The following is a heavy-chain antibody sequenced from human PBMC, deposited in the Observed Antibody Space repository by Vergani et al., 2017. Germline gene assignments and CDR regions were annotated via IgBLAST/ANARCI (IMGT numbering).Heavy chain of an antibody. Sequence: QVQLVESGGGVVQTGRSLRLSCAASGFTFSSYGMHWVRQAPGKGLEWVAVIWYDGSNKYYADSVKGRFTISRDKSKNTLYLQMNSLRAEDTAVYYCARGGYCSSTSCKKGAFDIWGQGTMVTVSS. CDR2: IWYDGSNK. CDR3: ARGGYCSSTSCKKGAFDI. J-gene: IGHJ3*02. D-gene: IGHD2-2*03. CDR1: GFTFSSYG. V-gene: IGHV3-33*08.